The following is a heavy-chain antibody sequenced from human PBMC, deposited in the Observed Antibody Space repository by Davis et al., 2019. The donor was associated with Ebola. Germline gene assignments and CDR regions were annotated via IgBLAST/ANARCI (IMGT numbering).Heavy chain of an antibody. D-gene: IGHD7-27*01. V-gene: IGHV3-23*01. CDR2: LSGSGVNK. CDR1: GFTFSSYA. Sequence: GESLKISCAASGFTFSSYAMTWVRQAPAKGLEWVSGLSGSGVNKYYADSVKGRFTISRDNSKNMLYLQMNSLRAEDTALYYCAKLSKDLNWGFANWFDPWGQGTLVTVSS. CDR3: AKLSKDLNWGFANWFDP. J-gene: IGHJ5*02.